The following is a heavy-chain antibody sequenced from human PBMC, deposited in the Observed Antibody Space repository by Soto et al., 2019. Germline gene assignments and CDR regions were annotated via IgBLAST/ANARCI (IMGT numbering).Heavy chain of an antibody. CDR1: GGSITSGGDY. Sequence: SDTLSLTCTVSGGSITSGGDYWSWIRQHPGKGLEWLGYIYDSGSTFYNPSLKSRITLSVDTSKNQFSLKLSSMTVADTAVYFCARKKAGYFYGIDYWGQGTPVTVSS. J-gene: IGHJ4*02. CDR3: ARKKAGYFYGIDY. V-gene: IGHV4-31*03. D-gene: IGHD3-10*01. CDR2: IYDSGST.